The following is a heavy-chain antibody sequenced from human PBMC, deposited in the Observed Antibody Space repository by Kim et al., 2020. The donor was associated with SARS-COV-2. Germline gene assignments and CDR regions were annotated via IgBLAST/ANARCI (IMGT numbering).Heavy chain of an antibody. CDR1: RFTFSSYA. V-gene: IGHV3-23*01. Sequence: GGSLRLSCAASRFTFSSYAMSWVRQAPGKGLEWVSTISGSGGSTYYADSVKGRFIISRDNSKNTLYLQMNSLRAEDTAVYYCAKSTVWELQRQDYFDYWGQGTLVTVSS. J-gene: IGHJ4*02. CDR2: ISGSGGST. CDR3: AKSTVWELQRQDYFDY. D-gene: IGHD1-26*01.